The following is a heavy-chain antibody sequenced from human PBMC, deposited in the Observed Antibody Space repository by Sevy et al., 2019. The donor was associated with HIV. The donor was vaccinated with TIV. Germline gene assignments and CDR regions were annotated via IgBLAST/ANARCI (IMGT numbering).Heavy chain of an antibody. CDR1: GFTFSKYS. Sequence: GGSLRLSCAASGFTFSKYSMSWIRQTPGKGLEWVSTFSFVCRKINYADSVKGRFTTSRDDSRNTFYLQTNSLRAEDTAIYYCAREGCTKPHDYWGQGTVVTVSS. CDR2: FSFVCRKI. V-gene: IGHV3-23*01. J-gene: IGHJ4*02. D-gene: IGHD2-8*01. CDR3: AREGCTKPHDY.